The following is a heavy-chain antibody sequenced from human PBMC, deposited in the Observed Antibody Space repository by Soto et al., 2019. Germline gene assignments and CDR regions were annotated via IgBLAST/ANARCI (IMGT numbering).Heavy chain of an antibody. Sequence: GGSLRLPCAASGLYFSSYTLSWVRQAPGKVLDWGSGISGGGDHTYDADSGQGRSTSARDNDRNTLDRQMNCRSAEDTAVYSWACGREGIVTTAVDYRGLGSLVSVSS. CDR1: GLYFSSYT. J-gene: IGHJ4*02. CDR3: ACGREGIVTTAVDY. V-gene: IGHV3-23*01. D-gene: IGHD1-26*01. CDR2: ISGGGDHT.